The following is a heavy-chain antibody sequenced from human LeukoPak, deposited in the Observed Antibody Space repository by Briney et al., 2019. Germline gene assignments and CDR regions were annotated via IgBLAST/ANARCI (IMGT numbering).Heavy chain of an antibody. D-gene: IGHD6-13*01. V-gene: IGHV3-21*01. CDR2: ISSSSSYM. CDR1: GFTFSSYS. CDR3: ARGGYSSSWYHDS. Sequence: GVLRLSCAASGFTFSSYSMNWVRQAPGKGLEWVSSISSSSSYMYYADSVKGRFTISRDNAKNSLYMQVNSLRAEDTAVYYCARGGYSSSWYHDSWGQGTLVTVSS. J-gene: IGHJ4*02.